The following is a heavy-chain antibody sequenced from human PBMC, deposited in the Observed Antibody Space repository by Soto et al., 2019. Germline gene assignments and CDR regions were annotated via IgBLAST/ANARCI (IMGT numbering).Heavy chain of an antibody. CDR3: ARSVDTAMVGDYYYYYDMDV. CDR1: GFTFSSYA. V-gene: IGHV3-30-3*01. Sequence: PGGSLRLSCAASGFTFSSYAMHWVRQAPGKGLEWVAVISYDGSNKYYADSVKGRFTISRDNSKNTLYLQMNSLRAEDAAVYYCARSVDTAMVGDYYYYYDMDVWGQGTTVTVSS. J-gene: IGHJ6*02. D-gene: IGHD5-18*01. CDR2: ISYDGSNK.